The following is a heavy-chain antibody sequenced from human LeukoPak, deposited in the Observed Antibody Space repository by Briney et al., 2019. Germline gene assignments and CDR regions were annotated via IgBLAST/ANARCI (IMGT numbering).Heavy chain of an antibody. V-gene: IGHV4-39*01. Sequence: GSLRLSCAASGFTFSSYEMSWIRQPPGKGLEWIGSIYYSGSTYYNPSLKSRVTISVDTSKNQFSLKLSSVTAADTAVYYCARNGGIAVAGTDDDAFDIWGQGTMVTVSS. CDR2: IYYSGST. CDR1: GFTFSSYE. CDR3: ARNGGIAVAGTDDDAFDI. J-gene: IGHJ3*02. D-gene: IGHD6-19*01.